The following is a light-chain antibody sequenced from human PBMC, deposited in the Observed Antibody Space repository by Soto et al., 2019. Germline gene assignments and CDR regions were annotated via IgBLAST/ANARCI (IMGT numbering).Light chain of an antibody. Sequence: QSALTQPPSASGSPGQSVTISCTGTSSDIGGYNYVSWYQQHPGKAPKLMIYEVTKRPSGVPDRFSGSKSGNTASLTVSGLQAEDEADYYRSAHAGSNNLGVFGGGTKLTV. V-gene: IGLV2-8*01. J-gene: IGLJ2*01. CDR2: EVT. CDR3: SAHAGSNNLGV. CDR1: SSDIGGYNY.